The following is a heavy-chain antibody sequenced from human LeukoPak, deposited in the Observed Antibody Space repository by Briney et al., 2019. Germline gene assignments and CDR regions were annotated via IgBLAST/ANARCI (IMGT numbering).Heavy chain of an antibody. Sequence: SVKVSCKASGYTFTTYYLHWVRQAPGQGLAWMGVINPSGGTTNNAQKVQGRGTVTSDTYTRTDCMERRRQRADDTAVYYCARDQYYGSGSYYSHTLYYFDYWGQGTLVTVSS. CDR1: GYTFTTYY. V-gene: IGHV1-46*01. CDR2: INPSGGTT. J-gene: IGHJ4*02. CDR3: ARDQYYGSGSYYSHTLYYFDY. D-gene: IGHD3-10*01.